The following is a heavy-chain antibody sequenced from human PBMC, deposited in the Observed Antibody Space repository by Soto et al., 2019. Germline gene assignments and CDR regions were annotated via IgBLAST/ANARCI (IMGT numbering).Heavy chain of an antibody. CDR2: IRGSGFKK. CDR1: GFIFENFG. V-gene: IGHV3-23*01. CDR3: AKNQGVELVPLATVDWFDP. Sequence: EVVLLESGGGLEQPGGSLRLSCAASGFIFENFGMSWVCQAPGKGLEWISSIRGSGFKKYYADSVKGRFTISRDNSKSTVYLELNNLSAEDTAVYHCAKNQGVELVPLATVDWFDPWGQGSVVTVSS. D-gene: IGHD1-26*01. J-gene: IGHJ5*02.